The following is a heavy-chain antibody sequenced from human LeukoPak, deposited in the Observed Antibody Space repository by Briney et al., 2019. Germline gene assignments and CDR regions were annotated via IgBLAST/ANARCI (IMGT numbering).Heavy chain of an antibody. CDR3: ARHPDCTRTSCYVDYYGMDV. CDR1: GYSFTSYW. V-gene: IGHV5-51*01. CDR2: INPGDSDT. J-gene: IGHJ6*02. Sequence: GASLQISCKCSGYSFTSYWIGWVRQLPGKGLEWMGIINPGDSDTRYSPSFQGQVNISADKSISTAYLQWSSLKASDTAMHYCARHPDCTRTSCYVDYYGMDVWGQGTTVTVSS. D-gene: IGHD2-2*01.